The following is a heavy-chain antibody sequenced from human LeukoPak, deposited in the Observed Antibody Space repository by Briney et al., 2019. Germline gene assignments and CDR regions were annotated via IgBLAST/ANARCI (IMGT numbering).Heavy chain of an antibody. CDR2: VDPDGTTT. CDR1: GFTFSTYW. V-gene: IGHV3-74*01. J-gene: IGHJ6*02. CDR3: TRVQAGRSGLMDV. D-gene: IGHD2-8*02. Sequence: TGGSLRLSCAASGFTFSTYWMHWVRQAPGEGLVWVSRVDPDGTTTNYADSVTGRFTTSRDNAKNTLYLQMNSLRAEDTALYYCTRVQAGRSGLMDVWGRGTTVTVSS.